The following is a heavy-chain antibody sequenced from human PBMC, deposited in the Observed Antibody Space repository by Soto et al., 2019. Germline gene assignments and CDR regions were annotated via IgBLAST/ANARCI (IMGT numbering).Heavy chain of an antibody. D-gene: IGHD2-2*01. J-gene: IGHJ5*02. CDR2: INHSGST. Sequence: SETLSLTCAVYGGSFSGYYWSWIRQPPGKGLEWIGEINHSGSTNYNPSLKSRVTISVDTSKNQFSLKLSSVTAADTAVYYCASGRIWGRIVVVPAAMSPWFDPWGQGTLVTVSS. CDR1: GGSFSGYY. CDR3: ASGRIWGRIVVVPAAMSPWFDP. V-gene: IGHV4-34*01.